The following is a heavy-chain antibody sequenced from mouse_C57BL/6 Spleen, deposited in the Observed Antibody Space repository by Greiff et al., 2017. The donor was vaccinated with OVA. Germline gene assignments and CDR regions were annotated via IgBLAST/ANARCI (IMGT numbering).Heavy chain of an antibody. V-gene: IGHV5-16*01. D-gene: IGHD2-14*01. J-gene: IGHJ4*01. CDR3: ARAGVRRGSYAMDY. CDR1: GFTFSDYY. Sequence: EVHLVESEGGLVQPGSSMKLSCTASGFTFSDYYMAWVRQVPEKGLEWVANINYDGSSTYYLDSLKSRFIISRDNAKNILYLQMSSLKSEDTATYYCARAGVRRGSYAMDYWGQGTSVTVSS. CDR2: INYDGSST.